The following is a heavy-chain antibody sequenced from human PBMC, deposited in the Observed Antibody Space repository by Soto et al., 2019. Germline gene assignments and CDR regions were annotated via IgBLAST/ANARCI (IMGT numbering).Heavy chain of an antibody. J-gene: IGHJ4*02. CDR3: AKLNVDTAMVTDY. CDR1: GFTFSSYG. V-gene: IGHV3-30*18. Sequence: PGGSLRLSCAASGFTFSSYGMHWVRQAPGKGLEWVAVISYDGSNKYYADSVKGRFTISRDNSKNTLYLQMNSLRAEDTAVYYCAKLNVDTAMVTDYWGQGTLVTVSS. CDR2: ISYDGSNK. D-gene: IGHD5-18*01.